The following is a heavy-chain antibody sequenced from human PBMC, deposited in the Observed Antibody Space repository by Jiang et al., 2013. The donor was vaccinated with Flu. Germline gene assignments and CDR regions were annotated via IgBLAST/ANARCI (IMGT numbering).Heavy chain of an antibody. D-gene: IGHD2-15*01. CDR2: MNPNSGNT. Sequence: QLVESGAEVKKPGASVKVSCKASGYTFTSYDINWVRQATGQGLEWMGWMNPNSGNTGYAQKFQGRVTMTRNTSISTAYMELSSLRSEDTAVYYCARGGIVVVVAAGGEDYYGMDVWGQGTTVTVSS. V-gene: IGHV1-8*01. CDR1: GYTFTSYD. CDR3: ARGGIVVVVAAGGEDYYGMDV. J-gene: IGHJ6*02.